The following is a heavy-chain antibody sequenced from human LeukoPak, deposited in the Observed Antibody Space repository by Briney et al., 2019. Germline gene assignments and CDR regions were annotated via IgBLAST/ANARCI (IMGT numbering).Heavy chain of an antibody. CDR1: GFTFSSYW. CDR2: IKQDGSEK. D-gene: IGHD5-18*01. CDR3: ARARRGYSYVLDY. J-gene: IGHJ4*02. V-gene: IGHV3-7*03. Sequence: GGSLRLSCAASGFTFSSYWMSWVRQAPGKGLEWVANIKQDGSEKYYVDSVKGRFTISRDNAKNSLYLQMNSLRAEDTAVYYCARARRGYSYVLDYWGQGTLVTVSS.